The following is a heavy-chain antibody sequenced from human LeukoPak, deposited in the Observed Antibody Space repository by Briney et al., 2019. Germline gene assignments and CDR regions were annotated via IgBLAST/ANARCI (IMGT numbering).Heavy chain of an antibody. D-gene: IGHD3-22*01. V-gene: IGHV3-23*01. CDR2: ISAADGDNT. CDR3: AKFKGHYYYDSSGYCDN. Sequence: GGSLRLSCAASGFTFRNYAMGWVRQAPGKGLEWVSVISAADGDNTYYADSVKGRFSISRDNSNYTLHLQMNSLRAEDTAVLYCAKFKGHYYYDSSGYCDNWGQGTLVTVSS. J-gene: IGHJ4*02. CDR1: GFTFRNYA.